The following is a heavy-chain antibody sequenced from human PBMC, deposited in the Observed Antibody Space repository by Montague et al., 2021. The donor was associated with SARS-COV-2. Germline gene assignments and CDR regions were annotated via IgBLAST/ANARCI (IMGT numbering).Heavy chain of an antibody. V-gene: IGHV3-30*04. Sequence: SLRLSCAASGFTFSSYAMHWVRQAPGKGLEWVAVISYDGSNKYYADSVEGRFTISRDNSKDTLYLQMNSLRAEDTAVYYCARPRSGSYSGVVDYWGQGTLVTVSS. D-gene: IGHD1-26*01. CDR1: GFTFSSYA. J-gene: IGHJ4*02. CDR3: ARPRSGSYSGVVDY. CDR2: ISYDGSNK.